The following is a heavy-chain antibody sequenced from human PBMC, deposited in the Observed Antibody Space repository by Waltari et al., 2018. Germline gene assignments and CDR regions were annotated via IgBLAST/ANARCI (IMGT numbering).Heavy chain of an antibody. Sequence: VQLVESGGGVVQPGTSLRLSCAASGFTFSNSAMHWVRQAPGKGLEWVANIKQDGTEKYYVDSVRGRFTISRDNAKNSVYLQMNSLRDEDTAVYYCARGGASWGQGTLVTVSS. CDR2: IKQDGTEK. V-gene: IGHV3-7*01. CDR1: GFTFSNSA. D-gene: IGHD1-26*01. CDR3: ARGGAS. J-gene: IGHJ5*02.